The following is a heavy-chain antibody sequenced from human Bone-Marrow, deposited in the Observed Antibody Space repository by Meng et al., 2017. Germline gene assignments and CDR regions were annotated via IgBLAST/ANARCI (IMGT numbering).Heavy chain of an antibody. CDR3: TIYTSGHI. CDR2: IEAKPNHYAT. D-gene: IGHD6-19*01. CDR1: GFTFSSYA. J-gene: IGHJ3*02. Sequence: GESLKISCAASGFTFSSYAMSWVRQASGKGLEWVGRIEAKPNHYATSYAASVRGRFTISRDDSKNTAYLEMNNLKTENTALYYCTIYTSGHIWGQGTMVTVSS. V-gene: IGHV3-73*01.